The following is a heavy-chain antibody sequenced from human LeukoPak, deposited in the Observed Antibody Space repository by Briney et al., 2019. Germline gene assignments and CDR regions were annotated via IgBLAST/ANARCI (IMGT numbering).Heavy chain of an antibody. CDR3: ARDGYSGSGDY. V-gene: IGHV3-30-3*01. D-gene: IGHD1-26*01. CDR2: ISYDGSNK. J-gene: IGHJ4*02. CDR1: GFTFSSYA. Sequence: GGSLRLSCAASGFTFSSYAMHWVRQAPGKGLEWVAVISYDGSNKYYADSVKGRFTISRDNSKNTLYLQMNSLRAEDTAVYYCARDGYSGSGDYWGQGTLVTVSS.